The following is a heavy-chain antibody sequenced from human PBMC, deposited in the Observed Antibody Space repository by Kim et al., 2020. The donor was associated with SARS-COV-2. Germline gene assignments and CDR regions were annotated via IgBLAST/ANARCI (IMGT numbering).Heavy chain of an antibody. D-gene: IGHD6-13*01. CDR2: VYWDDDE. Sequence: SGPTLVNPTQTLTLTCTFSGFSLITSAVGVGWIRQPPGKALDWLALVYWDDDERYSPSLQSRLTITNDTSKNQVVLTMTNMDPVDTATYYCAHISSAAGTVYGVDVWGQGTTVTVSS. J-gene: IGHJ6*02. CDR3: AHISSAAGTVYGVDV. CDR1: GFSLITSAVG. V-gene: IGHV2-5*02.